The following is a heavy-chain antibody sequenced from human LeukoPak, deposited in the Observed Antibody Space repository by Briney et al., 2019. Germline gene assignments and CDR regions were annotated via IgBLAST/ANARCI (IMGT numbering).Heavy chain of an antibody. CDR2: INPNSGDT. D-gene: IGHD1-26*01. CDR3: ARDAWLVGTTNLYYFDY. V-gene: IGHV1-2*02. Sequence: ASVKVSCKASEYTFTDYYMHWVRQAPGQGLERMGWINPNSGDTNYAQKFQDRVNMTSDPSISTAYMALTRLRSDDTAVYYCARDAWLVGTTNLYYFDYWGQGTLVTVSS. J-gene: IGHJ4*02. CDR1: EYTFTDYY.